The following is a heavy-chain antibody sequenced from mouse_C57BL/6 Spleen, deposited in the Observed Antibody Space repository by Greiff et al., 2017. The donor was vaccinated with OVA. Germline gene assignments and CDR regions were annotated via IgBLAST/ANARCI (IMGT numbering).Heavy chain of an antibody. CDR3: ARPQYYYGRGFAY. V-gene: IGHV5-17*01. J-gene: IGHJ3*01. D-gene: IGHD1-1*01. Sequence: EVMLVESGGGLVKPGGSLKLSCAASGITFSDYGMHWVRQAPEKGLEWVAYISSGSSTIYYADTVKGRFTISRDNAKNTLFLQMTSLRSEDTAMYYCARPQYYYGRGFAYWGQGTLVTVSA. CDR1: GITFSDYG. CDR2: ISSGSSTI.